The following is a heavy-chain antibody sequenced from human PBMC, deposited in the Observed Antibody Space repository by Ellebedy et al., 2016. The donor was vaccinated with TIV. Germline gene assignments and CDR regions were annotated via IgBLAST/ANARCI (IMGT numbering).Heavy chain of an antibody. Sequence: GESLKISXKGSGYSFTSYWIGWVRQMPGKGLEWMGIIYPGDSDTRYSPSFQGQVTISADKSISTAYLQWSSLKASDTAMYYCARRYYGSGSYYYYGMDVWGQGTTVTVSS. CDR3: ARRYYGSGSYYYYGMDV. D-gene: IGHD3-10*01. V-gene: IGHV5-51*01. CDR2: IYPGDSDT. CDR1: GYSFTSYW. J-gene: IGHJ6*02.